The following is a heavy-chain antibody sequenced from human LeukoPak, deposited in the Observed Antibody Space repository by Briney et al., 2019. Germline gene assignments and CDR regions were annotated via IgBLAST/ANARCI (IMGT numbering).Heavy chain of an antibody. V-gene: IGHV3-74*01. D-gene: IGHD6-13*01. CDR1: GFTFSNYW. J-gene: IGHJ4*02. Sequence: GGSLRLSCAASGFTFSNYWMHWVRQAPGKGLVWVSRINSDGSSRNYADSVKGRFTISRDNSKNTLYLQMNSLRAEDTAVYYCASASSHRIAAGGDYWGQGTLVTVSS. CDR3: ASASSHRIAAGGDY. CDR2: INSDGSSR.